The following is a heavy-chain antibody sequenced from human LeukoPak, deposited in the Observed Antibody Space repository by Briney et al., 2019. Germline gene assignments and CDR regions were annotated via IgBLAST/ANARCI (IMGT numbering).Heavy chain of an antibody. CDR1: GGSISSYY. Sequence: SETLSLTCTVSGGSISSYYWSWIRQPPGKGLEWIGCIYYSGSTNYNPSFKSRVTISVDTSKNQFSLKLSSVTAADTAVYYCARGPLKYYYDSSGYLRKYYYYYMDVWGKGTTVTVSS. CDR3: ARGPLKYYYDSSGYLRKYYYYYMDV. D-gene: IGHD3-22*01. J-gene: IGHJ6*03. V-gene: IGHV4-59*12. CDR2: IYYSGST.